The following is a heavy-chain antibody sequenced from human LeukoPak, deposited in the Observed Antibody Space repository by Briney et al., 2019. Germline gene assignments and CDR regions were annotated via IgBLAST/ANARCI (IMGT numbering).Heavy chain of an antibody. CDR3: AKDSPSPYDFWSGYLDY. D-gene: IGHD3-3*01. CDR1: GFTFSSSG. Sequence: GGSLRLSCAASGFTFSSSGMHWVRQAPGKGLEWVAVISYDGSNKYYADSVKGRFTISRDNSKNTLYLQMNSLRAEDTAVYYCAKDSPSPYDFWSGYLDYWGQGTMVTVSS. CDR2: ISYDGSNK. J-gene: IGHJ4*02. V-gene: IGHV3-30*18.